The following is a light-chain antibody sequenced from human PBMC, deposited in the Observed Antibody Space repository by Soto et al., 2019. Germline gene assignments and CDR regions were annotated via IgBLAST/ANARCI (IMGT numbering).Light chain of an antibody. Sequence: QSVLTQPPSVSVSPGQAVTMSCTGTSSDVGSYNRVSWYQQAPGTAPKLMIYEVNNRPSGVPDRFSGSKSGNTASLTISGLQAEDEADYYCSSYTSNSTYVFGPGTKVTVL. CDR2: EVN. CDR1: SSDVGSYNR. CDR3: SSYTSNSTYV. V-gene: IGLV2-18*02. J-gene: IGLJ1*01.